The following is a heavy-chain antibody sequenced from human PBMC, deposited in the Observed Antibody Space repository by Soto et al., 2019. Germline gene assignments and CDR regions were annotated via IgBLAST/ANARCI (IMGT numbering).Heavy chain of an antibody. Sequence: QVQLQESGPGLVKPSQTLSLTCTVSGGSISSGDYYWSWIRQPPGKGLEWIGYIYYSGSTYYNPSLTGRVTISLDTSKYQFFLKLSSVTAADTAVYYCAREGAGTGEDYYYYYGMDVWGQGTTVTVSS. CDR1: GGSISSGDYY. CDR3: AREGAGTGEDYYYYYGMDV. CDR2: IYYSGST. D-gene: IGHD6-13*01. V-gene: IGHV4-30-4*01. J-gene: IGHJ6*02.